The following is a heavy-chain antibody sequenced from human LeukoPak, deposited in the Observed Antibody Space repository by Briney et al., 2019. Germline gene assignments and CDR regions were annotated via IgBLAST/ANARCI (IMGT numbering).Heavy chain of an antibody. CDR3: ARECLTCGGDSYDY. CDR2: IDGSGNSI. J-gene: IGHJ4*02. CDR1: GFSFSSFE. Sequence: GGSLRLSCVVSGFSFSSFEMNWVRQAPGKGLEWLSYIDGSGNSIYYADSVKGRFTISRDNAKNSLYLQMSSLRADDTAVYYCARECLTCGGDSYDYWGQGALVTVSS. D-gene: IGHD2-21*01. V-gene: IGHV3-48*03.